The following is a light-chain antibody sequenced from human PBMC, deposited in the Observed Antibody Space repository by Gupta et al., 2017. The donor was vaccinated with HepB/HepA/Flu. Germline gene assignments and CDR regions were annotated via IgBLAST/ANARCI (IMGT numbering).Light chain of an antibody. J-gene: IGLJ7*01. V-gene: IGLV7-46*01. CDR3: LLSYSGPAV. Sequence: QAVVTQEPSLTVSPGGTVTLTCCSSTGAVTSGHYPYWFQQKPGHAPKTLIYDATKKYSWTPARVSGSLLGDKAALTLSGAQPEDEYEYYCLLSYSGPAVFGGGTQLTVL. CDR2: DAT. CDR1: TGAVTSGHY.